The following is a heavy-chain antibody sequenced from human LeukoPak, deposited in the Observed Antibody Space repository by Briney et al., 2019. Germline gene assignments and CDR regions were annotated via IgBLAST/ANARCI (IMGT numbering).Heavy chain of an antibody. CDR3: AKDMGYCSGGSCSPFDY. CDR1: GLTFSSYA. V-gene: IGHV3-23*01. D-gene: IGHD2-15*01. J-gene: IGHJ4*02. CDR2: LSVSGDNT. Sequence: GGSLRLSCAASGLTFSSYAMNWVRQAPGKGLEWVSGLSVSGDNTYYADSVKGRFTISRDNSKNTLYLQMNGLRAEDTAVYYCAKDMGYCSGGSCSPFDYWGQGTLVTVSS.